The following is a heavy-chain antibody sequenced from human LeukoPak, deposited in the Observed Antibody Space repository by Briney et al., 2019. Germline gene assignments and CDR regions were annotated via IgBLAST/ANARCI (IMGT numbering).Heavy chain of an antibody. CDR1: GGSFSGYY. Sequence: SETLSLTCAVYGGSFSGYYWSWIRQPPGKGLEWIGEINHSGSTNYNPSLKSRVTISVDTSKNQFSLKLSSVTAADTAVYYCARAGEYDSSGYYSFDPWGQGTLVTVSS. CDR2: INHSGST. J-gene: IGHJ5*02. CDR3: ARAGEYDSSGYYSFDP. V-gene: IGHV4-34*01. D-gene: IGHD3-22*01.